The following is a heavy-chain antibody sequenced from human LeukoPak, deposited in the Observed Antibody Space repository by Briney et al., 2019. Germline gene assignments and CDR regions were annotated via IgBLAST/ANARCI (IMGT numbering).Heavy chain of an antibody. Sequence: ASVKVSCKASGYTFTSYDISWVRQAPGQGLEWMGWISAYNGNTNYAQKLQGRVTMTTDTSTSTAYMELRSLRSDDTAVYYCARDYCSSTSCHFDYWGQGTLVTVSS. J-gene: IGHJ4*02. CDR1: GYTFTSYD. D-gene: IGHD2-2*01. CDR2: ISAYNGNT. V-gene: IGHV1-18*01. CDR3: ARDYCSSTSCHFDY.